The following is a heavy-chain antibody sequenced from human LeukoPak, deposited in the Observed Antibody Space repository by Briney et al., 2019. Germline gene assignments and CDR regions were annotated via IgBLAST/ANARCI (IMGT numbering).Heavy chain of an antibody. V-gene: IGHV1-69*04. D-gene: IGHD3-10*01. CDR3: ARDQGVTDPPPYGLDV. CDR2: IIPILDIA. CDR1: GGTPSSYA. Sequence: ASVKVSCKASGGTPSSYAISWVRQAPGQGLECMGRIIPILDIATYAQKFKGRVTITADKSTSTAYMELSSLSSEDTAVYYCARDQGVTDPPPYGLDVWGQGTTVTVSS. J-gene: IGHJ6*02.